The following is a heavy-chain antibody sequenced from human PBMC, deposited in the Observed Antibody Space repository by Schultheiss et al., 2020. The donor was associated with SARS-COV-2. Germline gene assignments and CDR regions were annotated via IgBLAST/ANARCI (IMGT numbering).Heavy chain of an antibody. CDR2: ISYDGSNK. Sequence: GGSLRLSCAASGFTFSSYSMNWVRQAPGKGLEWVAVISYDGSNKYYADSVKGRFTISRDNSKNTLYLQMNSLRAEDTAVYYCARDRDGLLYYYYYGMDVWGQGTTVTVSS. V-gene: IGHV3-30*03. CDR3: ARDRDGLLYYYYYGMDV. J-gene: IGHJ6*02. CDR1: GFTFSSYS. D-gene: IGHD5-24*01.